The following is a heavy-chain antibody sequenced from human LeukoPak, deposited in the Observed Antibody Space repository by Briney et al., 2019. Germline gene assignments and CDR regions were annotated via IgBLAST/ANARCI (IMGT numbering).Heavy chain of an antibody. CDR1: GASINTFY. CDR3: ARHPRSDSSNPPDSFDI. V-gene: IGHV4-59*08. CDR2: IFYSGTT. D-gene: IGHD4-11*01. Sequence: SETLSLTCTVSGASINTFYWSWIQQPPGKGLEWLGFIFYSGTTNYNPSLESRVSMSVDTSRNQFSLNLRSLPAADTAVYYCARHPRSDSSNPPDSFDIWGQGTVVTVSS. J-gene: IGHJ3*02.